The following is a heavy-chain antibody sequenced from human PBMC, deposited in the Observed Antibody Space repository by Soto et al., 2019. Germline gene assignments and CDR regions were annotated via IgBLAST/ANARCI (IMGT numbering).Heavy chain of an antibody. V-gene: IGHV1-69*12. Sequence: QVQLVQSGAEVKKPGSSVKVSCKASGGTFSSYAISWVRQAPGQGLEWMGGIIPIFGTANYVQKFQGRVTITADEPTRTAYMELRSLRSEDTAVYSCARHVPAAGYYYGMDVWGQGTTVTVSS. CDR3: ARHVPAAGYYYGMDV. J-gene: IGHJ6*02. CDR2: IIPIFGTA. D-gene: IGHD2-2*01. CDR1: GGTFSSYA.